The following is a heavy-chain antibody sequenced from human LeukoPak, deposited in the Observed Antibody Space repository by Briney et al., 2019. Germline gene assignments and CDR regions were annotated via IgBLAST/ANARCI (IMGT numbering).Heavy chain of an antibody. V-gene: IGHV3-21*01. CDR3: ARSHSRAALEPMVRGVSWFDP. J-gene: IGHJ5*02. Sequence: GGSLRLSCAASGFTFSSYSMGWVRQAPGKGRGWVSSISSSSSYIDYAGSVKDRFTISRDNAKNSLYLQMNSLRAEDTAVYYCARSHSRAALEPMVRGVSWFDPWGQGTLVTVSS. D-gene: IGHD3-10*01. CDR1: GFTFSSYS. CDR2: ISSSSSYI.